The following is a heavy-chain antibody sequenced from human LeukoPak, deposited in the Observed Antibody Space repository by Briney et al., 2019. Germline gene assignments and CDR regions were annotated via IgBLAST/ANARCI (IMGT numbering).Heavy chain of an antibody. CDR3: AKDALGYCSGGSCSTRSWFDP. J-gene: IGHJ5*02. CDR1: GFTFSSYG. CDR2: ISYDGSNK. V-gene: IGHV3-30*18. D-gene: IGHD2-15*01. Sequence: PGRSLRLSCAASGFTFSSYGMHWVRQAPGKGLEWVAVISYDGSNKYYADSVEGRFTISRDNSKNTLYLQMNSLRAEDTAVYYCAKDALGYCSGGSCSTRSWFDPWGQGTLVTVSS.